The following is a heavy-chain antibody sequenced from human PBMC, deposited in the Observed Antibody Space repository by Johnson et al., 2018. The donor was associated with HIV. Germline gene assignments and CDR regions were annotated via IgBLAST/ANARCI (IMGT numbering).Heavy chain of an antibody. Sequence: VQLVESGGDLVQPGGSLRLSCAASGITVSSNYMTWVRQAPGKGLEWVSVIYSGGSTYYADSVKGRFTISRDNSKNTLFLQMNSLRADDTAVYYCAKSQDRSAYDYDFDLWGQGTMVTVSS. CDR3: AKSQDRSAYDYDFDL. J-gene: IGHJ3*01. CDR1: GITVSSNY. D-gene: IGHD5-12*01. V-gene: IGHV3-66*01. CDR2: IYSGGST.